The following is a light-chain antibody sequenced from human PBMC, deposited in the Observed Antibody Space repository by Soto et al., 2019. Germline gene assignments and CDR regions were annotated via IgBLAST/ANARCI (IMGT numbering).Light chain of an antibody. V-gene: IGKV3-15*01. J-gene: IGKJ1*01. CDR1: QSVSSN. Sequence: EIVMTQSPATLSVSPGERATLSCRASQSVSSNLAWYQQKPGQAPRLLIYGASTRATGIPARLSGSGSGTEFTLTISILQSEDFAVYYCQQYNNGPPVTFGQGTKVDIK. CDR2: GAS. CDR3: QQYNNGPPVT.